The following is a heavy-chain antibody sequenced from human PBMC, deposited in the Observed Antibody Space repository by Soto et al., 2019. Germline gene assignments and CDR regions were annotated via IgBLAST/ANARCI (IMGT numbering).Heavy chain of an antibody. J-gene: IGHJ4*02. CDR3: ARQFDYDTSGYYYFDY. D-gene: IGHD3-22*01. V-gene: IGHV1-69*13. CDR2: IMPVFGRP. CDR1: GGTFSKNT. Sequence: SVKVSCKASGGTFSKNTIRGVRQAPGQDLAWMRGIMPVFGRPNYAQKLQGRVTITADEYTRTAYMELSRLKSDDTAVYYCARQFDYDTSGYYYFDYWGQGTLVTVSS.